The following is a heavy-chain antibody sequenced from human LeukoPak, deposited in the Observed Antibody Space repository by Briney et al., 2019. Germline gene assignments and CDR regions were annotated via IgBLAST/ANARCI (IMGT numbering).Heavy chain of an antibody. CDR1: GYSISSGYY. CDR2: INHSGST. J-gene: IGHJ5*02. V-gene: IGHV4-38-2*02. Sequence: SETLSLTCTVSGYSISSGYYWSWIRQPPGKGLEWIGEINHSGSTNYNPSLKSRVTISVDTSKNQFSLKLSSVTAADTAVYYCARAQGWFDPWGQGTLVTVSS. CDR3: ARAQGWFDP.